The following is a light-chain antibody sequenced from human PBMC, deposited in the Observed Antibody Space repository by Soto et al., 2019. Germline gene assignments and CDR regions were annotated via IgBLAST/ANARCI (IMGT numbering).Light chain of an antibody. V-gene: IGKV1-5*01. J-gene: IGKJ1*01. CDR2: DAS. CDR3: QQYNSYWGA. CDR1: QSISSW. Sequence: IQMTHSPSTLSASVGDRVTITCRASQSISSWLAWYQQKQGKAPKLLIYDASSLESGVLSRFSGSGSGTEFTLTISSLQPDDFATYYCQQYNSYWGAFGQGIKVDIK.